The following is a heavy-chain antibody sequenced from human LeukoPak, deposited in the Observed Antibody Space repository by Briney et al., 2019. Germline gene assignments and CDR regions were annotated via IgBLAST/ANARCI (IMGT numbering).Heavy chain of an antibody. D-gene: IGHD3-10*01. V-gene: IGHV4-34*01. CDR1: GGSFSGYY. CDR2: INHSGST. CDR3: AGHSHYYGSGSYSYHDY. Sequence: PSETLSLTCAVYGGSFSGYYWSWIRQPPGRGLEWIGEINHSGSTNYNPSLKSRVTMSVDTSKNQFSLKLSSVTAADTAVYYCAGHSHYYGSGSYSYHDYWGQGTLVTVSS. J-gene: IGHJ4*02.